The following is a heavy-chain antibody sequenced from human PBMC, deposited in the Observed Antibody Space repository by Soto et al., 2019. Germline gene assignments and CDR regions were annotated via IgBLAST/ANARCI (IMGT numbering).Heavy chain of an antibody. Sequence: QLQLQESGPGLVKPSETLSLTCTVSGGSISSSSFHWGWIRQPPGKGLEWIGSIYYSGSTYYSPPLISPATITVDTPKNQFSLKLSSGTAADTAVYYCARRERAAGSDWWFDPWGQGTLVTVSS. V-gene: IGHV4-39*01. D-gene: IGHD2-21*02. CDR3: ARRERAAGSDWWFDP. CDR1: GGSISSSSFH. J-gene: IGHJ5*02. CDR2: IYYSGST.